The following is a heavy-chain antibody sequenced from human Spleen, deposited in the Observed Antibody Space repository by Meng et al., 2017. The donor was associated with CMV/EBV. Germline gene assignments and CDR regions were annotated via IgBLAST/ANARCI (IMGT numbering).Heavy chain of an antibody. CDR1: GFSVSSNY. CDR2: IYSGGNT. Sequence: GESLKISCVVSGFSVSSNYVNWVRQAPGKGLEWVSVIYSGGNTYYADSVKGRFTISRDNSKNTLYLQMNSLRAEDTAVYYCAKLEKGAGTRGKLELQWYWGQGTLVTVSS. D-gene: IGHD1-7*01. J-gene: IGHJ4*02. V-gene: IGHV3-53*01. CDR3: AKLEKGAGTRGKLELQWY.